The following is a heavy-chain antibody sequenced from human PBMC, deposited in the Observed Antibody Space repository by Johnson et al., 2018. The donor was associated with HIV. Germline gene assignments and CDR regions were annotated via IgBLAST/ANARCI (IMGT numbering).Heavy chain of an antibody. Sequence: QVQLVESWGGVVQPGRSLRLSCAASGFTFSSYAMHWVRQAPVKGLEWVAVISYDGSNKYYADSVKGRFTISRDNSKNTLYLQMNSLRAEDTAVYYCAREGRDGYNYDAFDIWGQGTMVTVSS. CDR3: AREGRDGYNYDAFDI. CDR1: GFTFSSYA. CDR2: ISYDGSNK. V-gene: IGHV3-30-3*01. D-gene: IGHD5-24*01. J-gene: IGHJ3*02.